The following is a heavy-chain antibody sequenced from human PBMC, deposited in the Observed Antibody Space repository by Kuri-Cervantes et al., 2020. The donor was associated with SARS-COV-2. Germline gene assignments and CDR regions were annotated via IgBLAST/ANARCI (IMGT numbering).Heavy chain of an antibody. D-gene: IGHD2-2*01. CDR2: ISHSGST. Sequence: GSLRLSCAVYGGSFSGYYWSWIRQPPGKGLEWIGEISHSGSTNYNPSLKSRVTISVDTSKNQFSLKLSSVTAADTAVYYCARSPRCSSTSCRYYYYGMDVWGQGTTVTVSS. J-gene: IGHJ6*02. CDR3: ARSPRCSSTSCRYYYYGMDV. V-gene: IGHV4-34*01. CDR1: GGSFSGYY.